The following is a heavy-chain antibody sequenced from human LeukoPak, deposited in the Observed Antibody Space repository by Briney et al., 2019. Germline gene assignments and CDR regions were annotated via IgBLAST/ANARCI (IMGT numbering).Heavy chain of an antibody. CDR3: ARQSLGRGQIDY. Sequence: SGTLSLTCAVSGDSISSGHWWSWVRQPPGKGLEWIGEIYHSGSTNYNPSLKSRVTISVDKSKNQFSLNLSSVTAADTAVYYCARQSLGRGQIDYWGQGTLVTVSS. J-gene: IGHJ4*02. CDR2: IYHSGST. D-gene: IGHD3-10*01. CDR1: GDSISSGHW. V-gene: IGHV4-4*02.